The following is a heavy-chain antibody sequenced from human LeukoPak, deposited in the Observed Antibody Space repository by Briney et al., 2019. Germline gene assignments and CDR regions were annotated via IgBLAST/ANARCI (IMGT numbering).Heavy chain of an antibody. J-gene: IGHJ3*02. CDR3: AKGSVVPAAMGVPAFDI. V-gene: IGHV3-30*02. Sequence: GGSLRFSGAASGFTCSSYGMVWVRQAQGKGLKWLAFIRNEGSNKYYADSVKGRFTISRDKSKNTLYLQMNSLRAEDTAVYYCAKGSVVPAAMGVPAFDIGGQGTMVTVSS. CDR2: IRNEGSNK. D-gene: IGHD2-2*01. CDR1: GFTCSSYG.